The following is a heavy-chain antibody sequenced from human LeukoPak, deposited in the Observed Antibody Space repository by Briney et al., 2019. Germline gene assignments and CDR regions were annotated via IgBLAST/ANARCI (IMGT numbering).Heavy chain of an antibody. D-gene: IGHD3-9*01. V-gene: IGHV1-18*01. CDR2: ISAYNGNT. Sequence: ASVKVSCKASGYTFTIYGISWVRQAPGQGLEWMGWISAYNGNTNYTQKLQGRVTITTDTSTSTAYMEQRSLRSDDTAVYYCAREDSLRYFDWLLRVGGAFDIWGQGTMVTVSS. J-gene: IGHJ3*02. CDR3: AREDSLRYFDWLLRVGGAFDI. CDR1: GYTFTIYG.